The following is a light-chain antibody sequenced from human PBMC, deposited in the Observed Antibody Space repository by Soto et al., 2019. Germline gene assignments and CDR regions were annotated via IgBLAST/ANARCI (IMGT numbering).Light chain of an antibody. Sequence: EIVLTQSPGTLSLSPGERATLSCRASQSVYGGYFAWYQQKPGQAPRLLIYGVSARATGIPDRFSGSGSGTDFTLTISRLEPEDFAVYYCQQYGSRPITFGQGTKAEIK. CDR3: QQYGSRPIT. CDR1: QSVYGGY. J-gene: IGKJ2*01. CDR2: GVS. V-gene: IGKV3-20*01.